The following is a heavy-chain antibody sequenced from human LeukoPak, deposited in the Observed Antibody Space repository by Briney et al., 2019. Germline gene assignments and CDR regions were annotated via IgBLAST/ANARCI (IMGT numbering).Heavy chain of an antibody. J-gene: IGHJ5*02. CDR1: GFTFSRYG. Sequence: PGRSLRLSGAASGFTFSRYGMHWVRQAPGKGLEWVAVIWYDGTNKDYGDSVKGRFSISRDNSKNTLTLQMNSLRVEDTAVYYCARIGYGSGSYYIDLWGQGNLVIVSS. D-gene: IGHD3-10*01. CDR2: IWYDGTNK. CDR3: ARIGYGSGSYYIDL. V-gene: IGHV3-33*01.